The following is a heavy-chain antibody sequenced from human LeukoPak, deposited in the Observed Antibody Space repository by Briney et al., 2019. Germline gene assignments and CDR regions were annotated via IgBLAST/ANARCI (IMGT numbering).Heavy chain of an antibody. CDR3: ARAYSSSWIDY. CDR2: INHSGST. CDR1: GGSFSGYY. D-gene: IGHD6-13*01. J-gene: IGHJ4*02. V-gene: IGHV4-34*01. Sequence: LETLSLTCAVYGGSFSGYYWSWIRQPPGKGLEWIGEINHSGSTNYNPSLKSRVTISVDTSKNQFSLKLSSVTAADTAVYYCARAYSSSWIDYWGQGNLVTVSS.